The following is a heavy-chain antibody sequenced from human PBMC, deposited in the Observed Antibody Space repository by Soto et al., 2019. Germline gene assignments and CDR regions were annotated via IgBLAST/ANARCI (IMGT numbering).Heavy chain of an antibody. D-gene: IGHD7-27*01. J-gene: IGHJ4*02. CDR1: GYSFTSYG. V-gene: IGHV1-18*01. Sequence: QVQLVQSGAEVKKPGASVKVSCKASGYSFTSYGISWVRQAPGQGLEWMGWINPNNGNTKNAQKVQGRVTMTTATSTSTAYMELRSLRSDDTAVYYCARDLNLGLGDYWGQGTLVTVSS. CDR2: INPNNGNT. CDR3: ARDLNLGLGDY.